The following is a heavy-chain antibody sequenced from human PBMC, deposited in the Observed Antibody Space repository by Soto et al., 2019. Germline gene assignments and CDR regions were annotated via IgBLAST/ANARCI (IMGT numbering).Heavy chain of an antibody. CDR2: INHSGST. V-gene: IGHV4-34*01. J-gene: IGHJ6*03. CDR3: ARAASQIVVVSYYYYYMDV. D-gene: IGHD2-15*01. CDR1: GGSFSGYY. Sequence: QVQLQQWGAGLLKPSETLSLTCAVYGGSFSGYYWSWIRQHPGKGLEWIGEINHSGSTNYNPSLTSRVTISVDTSKNQFSLKLSSVTAADTAVYYCARAASQIVVVSYYYYYMDVWGKGTTVTVSS.